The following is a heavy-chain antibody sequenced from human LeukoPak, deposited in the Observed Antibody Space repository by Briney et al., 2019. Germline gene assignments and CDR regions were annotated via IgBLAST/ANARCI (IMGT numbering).Heavy chain of an antibody. D-gene: IGHD3-22*01. CDR2: FDPEDGET. J-gene: IGHJ3*02. V-gene: IGHV1-24*01. CDR3: ATVGVVVITNAFDI. CDR1: GYILTELS. Sequence: ASVKVSCKVSGYILTELSMHWVRQAPGKGLEWMGGFDPEDGETIYAQKFQGRVTMTEDTSTDTAYMELSSLRSEDTAVYYCATVGVVVITNAFDIWGQGTMVTVSS.